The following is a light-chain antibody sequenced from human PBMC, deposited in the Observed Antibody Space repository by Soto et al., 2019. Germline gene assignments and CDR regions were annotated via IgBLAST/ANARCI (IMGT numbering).Light chain of an antibody. CDR1: QSVGSSY. J-gene: IGKJ1*01. CDR2: GAS. Sequence: EIVLTQSPGTLSLSPGERATLSCRASQSVGSSYLAWYQQKPGQAPRLLIYGASSRATGIPDRFSGSGSGTDLTLTISRLEPEDFGVYYCQQYGGSPTWTFGQGTKVEI. V-gene: IGKV3-20*01. CDR3: QQYGGSPTWT.